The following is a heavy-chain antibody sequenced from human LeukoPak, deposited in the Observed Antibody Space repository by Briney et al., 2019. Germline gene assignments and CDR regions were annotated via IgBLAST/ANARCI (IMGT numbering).Heavy chain of an antibody. J-gene: IGHJ4*02. D-gene: IGHD2-2*01. CDR3: ARPGVRYCSSTSCYYGY. CDR1: GGSISSGGYY. Sequence: PSETLSLTCTVSGGSISSGGYYWSWIRQHPGKGLEWIGYIYYSGSTNYNPSLKSRVTISVDTSKNQFSLKLSSVTAADTAVYYCARPGVRYCSSTSCYYGYWGQGTLVTVSS. CDR2: IYYSGST. V-gene: IGHV4-31*03.